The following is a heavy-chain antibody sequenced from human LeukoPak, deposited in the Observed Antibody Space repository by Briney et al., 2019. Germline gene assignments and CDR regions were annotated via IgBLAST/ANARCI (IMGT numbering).Heavy chain of an antibody. Sequence: GGSLRLSCAASGLTFSDYYMSWIRQAPGKGLEWVSYISSSGSTIYYADSVKGRFTISRDNAKNSLYLQMNSLRAEDTAVYYCARERSYDFWSGRPDAFDIWGQGTMVTVSS. J-gene: IGHJ3*02. CDR3: ARERSYDFWSGRPDAFDI. CDR1: GLTFSDYY. CDR2: ISSSGSTI. V-gene: IGHV3-11*04. D-gene: IGHD3-3*01.